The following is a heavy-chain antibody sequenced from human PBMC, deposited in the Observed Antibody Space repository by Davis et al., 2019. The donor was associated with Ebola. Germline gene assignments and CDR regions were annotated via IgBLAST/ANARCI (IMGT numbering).Heavy chain of an antibody. V-gene: IGHV3-64*02. J-gene: IGHJ2*01. CDR3: ARAPIENYYDLYFDL. Sequence: GESLKISCAASGFAFSNFAMHWVRQAPGKGLEFVSGITGNGGFTYYADSVKGRFTISRDNSNNTLYLQVGSVRAEDMAVYYCARAPIENYYDLYFDLWGRGTRVTVSS. CDR1: GFAFSNFA. D-gene: IGHD3-22*01. CDR2: ITGNGGFT.